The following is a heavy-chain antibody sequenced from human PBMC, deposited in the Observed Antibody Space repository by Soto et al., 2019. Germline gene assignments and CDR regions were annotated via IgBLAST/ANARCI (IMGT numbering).Heavy chain of an antibody. CDR1: GGSIDTAGNY. V-gene: IGHV4-31*03. Sequence: QVQLQESGPGLVKPSQTLSLICNVSGGSIDTAGNYWTWIRQHPGKGLEWIGFISNSGSTYYNPSLKSRLSISPDTSKNQFFLHLSSVTAADTAVYFCARDRGYTGYVDHWGQGTLVTVSS. D-gene: IGHD5-12*01. CDR2: ISNSGST. J-gene: IGHJ5*02. CDR3: ARDRGYTGYVDH.